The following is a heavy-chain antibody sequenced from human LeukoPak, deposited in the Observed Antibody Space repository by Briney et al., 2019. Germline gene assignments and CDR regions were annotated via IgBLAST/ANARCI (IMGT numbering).Heavy chain of an antibody. CDR1: GGSFSGYY. Sequence: SETLSLTCAVYGGSFSGYYWSWIRQPPGKGLEWIGEINHSGSTYYNPSLKSRVTISVDTSKNQFSLKLSSVTAADTAVYYCAVGATIAFDIWGQGTMVTVSS. CDR3: AVGATIAFDI. J-gene: IGHJ3*02. V-gene: IGHV4-34*01. CDR2: INHSGST. D-gene: IGHD1-26*01.